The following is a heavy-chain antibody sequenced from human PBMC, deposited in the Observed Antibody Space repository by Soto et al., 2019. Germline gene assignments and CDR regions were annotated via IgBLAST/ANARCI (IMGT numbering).Heavy chain of an antibody. V-gene: IGHV3-23*01. Sequence: EVQLSESGGGLVQPGGSLRLSCAASRFTFSSYAMNWVRQAPGKGLEWVSGISGSGGNTYYADSAKGRFTISRDNSKNTLFLQMNSLRAEDTAVYYCAKEGGSYSFYFDHLGQGTLVTVSS. CDR1: RFTFSSYA. CDR3: AKEGGSYSFYFDH. J-gene: IGHJ4*02. CDR2: ISGSGGNT. D-gene: IGHD1-26*01.